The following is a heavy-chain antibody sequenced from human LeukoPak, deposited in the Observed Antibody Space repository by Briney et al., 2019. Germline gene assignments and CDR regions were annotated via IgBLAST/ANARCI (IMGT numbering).Heavy chain of an antibody. CDR1: GGSVSSGSYY. CDR3: ARARDTAMVFDY. CDR2: IYYSGST. J-gene: IGHJ4*02. V-gene: IGHV4-61*01. D-gene: IGHD5-18*01. Sequence: SETLSLTCTLPGGSVSSGSYYWSWIRQPPGKGLEWIAYIYYSGSTNYNPSLKSRVTISVDTAKNQFSLKLSSVTAADTAVYYCARARDTAMVFDYWGQGTLVTVSS.